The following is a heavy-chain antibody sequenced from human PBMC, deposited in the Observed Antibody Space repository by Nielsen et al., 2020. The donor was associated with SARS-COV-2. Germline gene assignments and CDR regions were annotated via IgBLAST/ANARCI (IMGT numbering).Heavy chain of an antibody. D-gene: IGHD3-3*01. CDR3: ARDYYDFWSGSFYYYYYGMDV. CDR2: IGGSGGST. Sequence: VRQAPGKGLEWVSAIGGSGGSTYYADSVKGRFTISRDNSKNTLYLQMNSLRAEDTAVYYCARDYYDFWSGSFYYYYYGMDVWGQGTTVTVSS. J-gene: IGHJ6*02. V-gene: IGHV3-23*01.